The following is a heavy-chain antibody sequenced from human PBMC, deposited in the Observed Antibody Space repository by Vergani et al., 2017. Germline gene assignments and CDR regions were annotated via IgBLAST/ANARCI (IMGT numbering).Heavy chain of an antibody. D-gene: IGHD2-21*01. CDR3: ARGLADDLGYYYGMDV. V-gene: IGHV4-61*08. CDR2: IYYSGST. CDR1: GGSISSGGYY. Sequence: QVQLQESGPGLVKPSQTLSLTCTVSGGSISSGGYYWSWIRQHPGKGLEWIGYIYYSGSTNYNPSLKSRVTISVDTSKNQFALKLSSVTAADTAVYYCARGLADDLGYYYGMDVWGEGTTVTVSA. J-gene: IGHJ6*04.